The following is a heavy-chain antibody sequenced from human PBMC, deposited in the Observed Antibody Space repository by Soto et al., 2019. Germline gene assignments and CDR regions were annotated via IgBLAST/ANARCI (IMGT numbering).Heavy chain of an antibody. J-gene: IGHJ6*04. Sequence: PGGSLRLSCAASGFTFSSYEMNWVRQAPGKGLEWVSYISSSGSTIYYADSVKGRFTISRDNAKNSLYLQMNSLRAEDTAVYYCARDRHSWYYDSSGYSTQGYYYYGMDVWGKGTTVTVSS. CDR2: ISSSGSTI. V-gene: IGHV3-48*03. CDR1: GFTFSSYE. CDR3: ARDRHSWYYDSSGYSTQGYYYYGMDV. D-gene: IGHD3-22*01.